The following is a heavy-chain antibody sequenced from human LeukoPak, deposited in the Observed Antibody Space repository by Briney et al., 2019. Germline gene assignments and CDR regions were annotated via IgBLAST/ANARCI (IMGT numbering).Heavy chain of an antibody. D-gene: IGHD5-24*01. Sequence: GGSLRLSCAASGFNFSSYAMHWVRQAPGKGLEWVAVISYDGSNKYYADSVKGRFTISRDNSKNTLYLQMNSLRAEDTAVYYCARGRGMATTRPLDYWGQGTLVTVSS. CDR3: ARGRGMATTRPLDY. V-gene: IGHV3-30-3*01. CDR1: GFNFSSYA. J-gene: IGHJ4*02. CDR2: ISYDGSNK.